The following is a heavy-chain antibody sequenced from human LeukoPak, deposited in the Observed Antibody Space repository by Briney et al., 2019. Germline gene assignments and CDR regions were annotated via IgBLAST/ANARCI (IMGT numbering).Heavy chain of an antibody. J-gene: IGHJ4*02. V-gene: IGHV3-7*03. D-gene: IGHD2-15*01. CDR2: IKKDGSEK. CDR3: TTDTWYSAGH. CDR1: GLTFGGLG. Sequence: PGGSLSLPGPASGLTFGGLGMPGFGQPPGRGLKWVAIIKKDGSEKYYVDSMKGRFTISRDNAKNSLFLQMNSLRAEDTAIYYCTTDTWYSAGHWGQGTLVTVSS.